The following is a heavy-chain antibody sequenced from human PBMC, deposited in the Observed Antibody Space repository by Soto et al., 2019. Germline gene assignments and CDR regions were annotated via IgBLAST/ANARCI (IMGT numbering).Heavy chain of an antibody. D-gene: IGHD2-2*01. CDR1: GFTFSSYE. CDR2: ISSSGSTI. Sequence: PGGSLRLSCAASGFTFSSYEMNWVRQAPGKGLEWVSYISSSGSTIYYADSVKGRLTISRDNAKNSLYLQMNSLRAEDTAVYYCARDGAYCSSTSCASYYYYGMDVWGQGTTVTVSS. V-gene: IGHV3-48*03. J-gene: IGHJ6*02. CDR3: ARDGAYCSSTSCASYYYYGMDV.